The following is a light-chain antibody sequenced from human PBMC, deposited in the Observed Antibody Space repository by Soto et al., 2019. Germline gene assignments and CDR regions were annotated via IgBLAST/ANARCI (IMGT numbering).Light chain of an antibody. J-gene: IGKJ1*01. V-gene: IGKV1-5*03. CDR1: QSISSW. CDR2: KAS. Sequence: DIQMTQSPSTLSASLGDRFTITCLASQSISSWLAWYQQKPGKAPKLLIYKASTLKSGVPSRFSGSGSGTEFTLTISSLQPGDFATYYCQHYNSYSEAFGQGTKVDIK. CDR3: QHYNSYSEA.